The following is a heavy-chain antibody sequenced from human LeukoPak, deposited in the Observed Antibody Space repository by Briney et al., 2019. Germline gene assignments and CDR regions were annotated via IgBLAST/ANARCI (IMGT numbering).Heavy chain of an antibody. CDR1: DGSISIYY. CDR3: VRDRELTY. Sequence: SETLSLTCTVSDGSISIYYWSWIRQPPGKGLEWIGYVCSSGNTNYSPSLKGRAITSADTSKNQFSLKLTSVTAADTAVYYCVRDRELTYWGQGILVTVSS. CDR2: VCSSGNT. V-gene: IGHV4-4*08. J-gene: IGHJ4*02. D-gene: IGHD3-10*01.